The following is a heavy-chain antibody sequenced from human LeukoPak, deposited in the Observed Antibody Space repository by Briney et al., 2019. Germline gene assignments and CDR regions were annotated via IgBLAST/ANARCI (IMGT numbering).Heavy chain of an antibody. J-gene: IGHJ5*02. Sequence: PSETLSLTCAVYGGSFSGYYWSWIRQPPGKGLEWIGEINDSGSTNYSPPLKSRVTMSVDTSKNQFSLQLSSVTAADTAVYYCAAYCGGDCYSEGNWFDPWGQGTLVTVSS. D-gene: IGHD2-21*02. CDR2: INDSGST. V-gene: IGHV4-34*01. CDR1: GGSFSGYY. CDR3: AAYCGGDCYSEGNWFDP.